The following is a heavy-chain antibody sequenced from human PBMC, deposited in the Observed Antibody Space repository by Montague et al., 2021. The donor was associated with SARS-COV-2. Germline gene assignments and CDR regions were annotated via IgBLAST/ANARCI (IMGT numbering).Heavy chain of an antibody. CDR3: TRDYRSVVGDGLDI. D-gene: IGHD1-14*01. Sequence: SLRLSCAASGFTFSYYDMNWVRQAPGKGPGWISYISTSAYTTSYAGSVKGRFTISRDNGKNSLYLQMNSLRVEDTAVYYCTRDYRSVVGDGLDIWGQGTKVTVSS. CDR2: ISTSAYTT. J-gene: IGHJ3*02. CDR1: GFTFSYYD. V-gene: IGHV3-48*03.